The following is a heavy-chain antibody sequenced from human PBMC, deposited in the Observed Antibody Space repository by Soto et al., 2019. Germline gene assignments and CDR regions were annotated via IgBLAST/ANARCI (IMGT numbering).Heavy chain of an antibody. V-gene: IGHV1-18*01. CDR1: GYTFTSYG. CDR2: ISAHNGNT. Sequence: QVHLVQSGAEVKKPGASVKVSCKASGYTFTSYGITWVRQAPGQGLEWMGWISAHNGNTDYAQKLQGRVIVTRDTSTSKASMELRGLISDARAVYYCARGRYGDYWGQGALVTVSS. D-gene: IGHD1-1*01. J-gene: IGHJ4*02. CDR3: ARGRYGDY.